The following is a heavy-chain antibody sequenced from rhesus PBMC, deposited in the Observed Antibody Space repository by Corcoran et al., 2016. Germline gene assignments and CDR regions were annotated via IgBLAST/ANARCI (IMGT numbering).Heavy chain of an antibody. CDR3: AAAMAAAGTGIDY. J-gene: IGHJ4*01. CDR1: GFTFSSYW. CDR2: ISVEGSRT. D-gene: IGHD6-25*01. V-gene: IGHV3-119*01. Sequence: EVQLVESGGGLVQPGGSLRLSCAASGFTFSSYWMYWVRQAPGKGLEWVSRISVEGSRTGYADSVKGRFTISRENAKNSLYLQMNSLRVEDTAVYYCAAAMAAAGTGIDYWGQGVLVTVSS.